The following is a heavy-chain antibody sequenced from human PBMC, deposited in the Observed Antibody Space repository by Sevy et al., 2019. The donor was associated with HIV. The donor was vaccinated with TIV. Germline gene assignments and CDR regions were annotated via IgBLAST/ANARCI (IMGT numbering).Heavy chain of an antibody. CDR3: ATGPDCGGDCDVGFYYPLDV. D-gene: IGHD2-21*02. Sequence: GGSLRISCTVSGFIFSRYRMNWVRQAPGKGLEWISYTSGNSGAIYYPDSVKGRFTVSRDNANNALFLQMSSLKDDDTAVYYCATGPDCGGDCDVGFYYPLDVWGQGTTVTVSS. J-gene: IGHJ6*02. CDR2: TSGNSGAI. V-gene: IGHV3-48*02. CDR1: GFIFSRYR.